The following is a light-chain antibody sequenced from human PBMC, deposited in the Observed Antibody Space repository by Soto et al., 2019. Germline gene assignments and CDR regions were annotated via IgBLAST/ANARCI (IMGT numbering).Light chain of an antibody. Sequence: QSALTQPASVSGSPGQSITISCTGTSSDVGANIFVSWHQQHPGKAPKLMIYAVSSRPSGVSYRFSGSKSANTASLTISGLQTEDEADYYCLSHTTRRIYVFGPGTKLTVL. CDR2: AVS. CDR3: LSHTTRRIYV. V-gene: IGLV2-14*01. J-gene: IGLJ1*01. CDR1: SSDVGANIF.